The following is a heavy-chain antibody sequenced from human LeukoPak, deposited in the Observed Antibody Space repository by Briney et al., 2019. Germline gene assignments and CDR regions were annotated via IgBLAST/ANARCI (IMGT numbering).Heavy chain of an antibody. CDR3: ARRSRYDFWSGSKPHDAFDI. D-gene: IGHD3-3*01. CDR2: IIPIFGTA. Sequence: SVKVSCKASGGTFSSYAISWVRQAPGQGLEWMGGIIPIFGTANYAQKFQGRVTITTDESTSTAYTELSSLRSEDTAVYYCARRSRYDFWSGSKPHDAFDIWGQGTMVTVSS. J-gene: IGHJ3*02. V-gene: IGHV1-69*05. CDR1: GGTFSSYA.